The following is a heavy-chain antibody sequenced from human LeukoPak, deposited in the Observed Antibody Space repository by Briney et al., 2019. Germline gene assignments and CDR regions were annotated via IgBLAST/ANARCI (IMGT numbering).Heavy chain of an antibody. D-gene: IGHD4-11*01. CDR3: ARDRVTTVTTTGFRYYYYYMYV. CDR2: IYSSGSS. CDR1: GGSISSGTYY. J-gene: IGHJ6*03. Sequence: SETLSLTCTVSGGSISSGTYYWSWIRQPAGKGLEWIGRIYSSGSSNYNPSLKSRVTISVDTSKNQFSLKLSSVTATDTAVYYCARDRVTTVTTTGFRYYYYYMYVWGKGTTVTVSS. V-gene: IGHV4-61*02.